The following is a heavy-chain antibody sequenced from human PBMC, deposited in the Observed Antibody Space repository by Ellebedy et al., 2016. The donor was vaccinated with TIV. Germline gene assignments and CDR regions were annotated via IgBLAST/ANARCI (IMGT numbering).Heavy chain of an antibody. CDR1: GGTFSSYA. CDR3: ARDGGFTMVRGVHDAFDI. CDR2: IIPIFGTA. V-gene: IGHV1-69*06. J-gene: IGHJ3*02. Sequence: SVKVSXXAYGGTFSSYAISWVRQAPGQGLEWMGGIIPIFGTANYAQKFQGRVTITADKSTSTAYMELSSLRSDDTAVYYCARDGGFTMVRGVHDAFDIWGQGTMVTVSS. D-gene: IGHD3-10*01.